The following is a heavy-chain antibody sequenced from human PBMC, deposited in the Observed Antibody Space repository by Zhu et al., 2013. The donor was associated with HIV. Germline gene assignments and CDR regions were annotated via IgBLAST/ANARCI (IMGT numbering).Heavy chain of an antibody. Sequence: EVQLVESGGGLVQPGGSLRLSCAASGFTFSSYEMNWVRQAPGKGLEWVSYISSSGSTIYYADSVKGRFTISRDNAKNSLYLQMNSLRAEDTAVYYCARGGYYDHLWGTQFDYWGQGTLVTVSS. J-gene: IGHJ4*02. CDR1: GFTFSSYE. V-gene: IGHV3-48*03. D-gene: IGHD3-3*01. CDR2: ISSSGSTI. CDR3: ARGGYYDHLWGTQFDY.